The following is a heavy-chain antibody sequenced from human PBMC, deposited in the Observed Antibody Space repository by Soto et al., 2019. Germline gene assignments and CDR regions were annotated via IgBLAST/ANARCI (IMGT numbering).Heavy chain of an antibody. CDR3: ARALLELRSDYYYYGMDV. D-gene: IGHD1-7*01. V-gene: IGHV1-69*13. CDR2: IIPIFGTA. J-gene: IGHJ6*02. Sequence: SVQVSCKASGGTFSSYAISWVRQAPGQGLEWMGGIIPIFGTANYAQKFQGRVTITADESTSTAYMELSSLRSEDTAVYYCARALLELRSDYYYYGMDVWGQGTTVTVSS. CDR1: GGTFSSYA.